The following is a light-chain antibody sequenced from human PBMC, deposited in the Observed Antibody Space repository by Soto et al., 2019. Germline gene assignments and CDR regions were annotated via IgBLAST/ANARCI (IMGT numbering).Light chain of an antibody. J-gene: IGLJ3*02. Sequence: QSVLTQPASESGSPGQSITISCTGTNSDVGGYDYVSWYQQHPGKAPKLMIYEVSHRPSGVSNRFSGSRSGNTASLTISGLQAEDEADYYCSSYTSSTTLGVFGGGTKLTLL. V-gene: IGLV2-14*01. CDR2: EVS. CDR1: NSDVGGYDY. CDR3: SSYTSSTTLGV.